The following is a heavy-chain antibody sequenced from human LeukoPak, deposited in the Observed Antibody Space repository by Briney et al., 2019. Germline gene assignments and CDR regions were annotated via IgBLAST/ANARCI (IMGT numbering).Heavy chain of an antibody. Sequence: SETLSLTCTVSGYSIGSGYYWGWIRQPPGKGLEWIGSIYHTGSTDYNPSLKSRVTVSVDTSKNQFSLKLSSVTAADTAVYYCARSSWFEELSFDYWGQGTLVTVSS. CDR3: ARSSWFEELSFDY. CDR2: IYHTGST. D-gene: IGHD3-10*01. V-gene: IGHV4-38-2*02. CDR1: GYSIGSGYY. J-gene: IGHJ4*02.